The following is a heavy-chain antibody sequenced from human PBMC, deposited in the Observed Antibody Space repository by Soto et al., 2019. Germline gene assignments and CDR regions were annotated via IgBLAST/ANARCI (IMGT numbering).Heavy chain of an antibody. Sequence: ETLSLTCAVYGGSFSGYYWSWIRQPPGKGLEWIGEINHSGSTNYNPSLKSRVTISVDTSKNQFSLKLSSVTAADTAVYYCVTYLEQLVRLFGLYYYYGMDVWGQGTTVTVSS. CDR3: VTYLEQLVRLFGLYYYYGMDV. J-gene: IGHJ6*02. V-gene: IGHV4-34*01. CDR1: GGSFSGYY. D-gene: IGHD6-6*01. CDR2: INHSGST.